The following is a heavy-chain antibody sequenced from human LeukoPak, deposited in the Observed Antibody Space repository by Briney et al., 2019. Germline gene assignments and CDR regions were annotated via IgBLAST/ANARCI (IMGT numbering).Heavy chain of an antibody. J-gene: IGHJ4*02. CDR3: AKAPVTTCSGAYCYPFDY. Sequence: PGGSLRLSCAASGFTLSSYAMSWVRQGPGKGLEWVSAISVSGNTYHADSVKGRFTISRDSYKNTLYLQMNSLRAEDAAVYYCAKAPVTTCSGAYCYPFDYWGQRTLVTVSS. CDR1: GFTLSSYA. CDR2: ISVSGNT. D-gene: IGHD2-15*01. V-gene: IGHV3-23*01.